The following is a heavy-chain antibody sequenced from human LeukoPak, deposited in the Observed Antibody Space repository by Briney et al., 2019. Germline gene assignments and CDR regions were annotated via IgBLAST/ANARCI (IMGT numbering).Heavy chain of an antibody. Sequence: GGSLRLSCAASGFTFSSYAMHWVRQAPGKGLEWVAIISYDGSIKYYADSVKGRFTISRDNSKNTLYLQMNSLRAEDMAVYYCAKTLSSSWYGDSWGQGTLVTVS. CDR2: ISYDGSIK. CDR3: AKTLSSSWYGDS. J-gene: IGHJ4*02. D-gene: IGHD6-13*01. V-gene: IGHV3-30-3*01. CDR1: GFTFSSYA.